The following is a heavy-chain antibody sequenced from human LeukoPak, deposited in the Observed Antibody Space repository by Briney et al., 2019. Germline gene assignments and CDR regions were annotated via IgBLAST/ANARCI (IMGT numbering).Heavy chain of an antibody. CDR2: IYYSGST. V-gene: IGHV4-39*07. J-gene: IGHJ4*02. CDR3: ARGSSWYVDY. CDR1: GDSISSSSYY. Sequence: SETLSLTCTVSGDSISSSSYYWGWIRQPPGKGLEWIGSIYYSGSTYYSPSLKSRVTISVDTSKNQFSLKLSSVTAADTAVYYCARGSSWYVDYWGQGTLVTVSS. D-gene: IGHD6-13*01.